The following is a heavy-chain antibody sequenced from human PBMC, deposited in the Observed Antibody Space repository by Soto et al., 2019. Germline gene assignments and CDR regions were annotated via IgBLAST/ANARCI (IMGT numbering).Heavy chain of an antibody. D-gene: IGHD3-3*01. CDR2: ISGSGGTT. V-gene: IGHV3-23*01. J-gene: IGHJ4*02. CDR3: AKGNGITVFGVVIDY. Sequence: HPGGSLRLSCAVSGFTFNSYGMGWVRQAPGKGLEWISSISGSGGTTYYADSVKGRFTISRDNSKNTLYLQMNSLRAEDTAVYYCAKGNGITVFGVVIDYWGQGILVTVSS. CDR1: GFTFNSYG.